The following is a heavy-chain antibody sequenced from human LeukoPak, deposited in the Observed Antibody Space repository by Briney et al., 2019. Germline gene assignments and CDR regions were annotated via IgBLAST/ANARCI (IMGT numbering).Heavy chain of an antibody. V-gene: IGHV1-2*02. D-gene: IGHD3-10*01. Sequence: GASVTVSCKASGYTFTGYYMHWVRQAPGQGLEWMGWINPNSGGTNYAQKFQCRVTMTRDTSISTAYMELSRLRSDDTAVYYCARDLGLLWFGESFYFDYWGQGTLVTVSS. CDR2: INPNSGGT. CDR1: GYTFTGYY. J-gene: IGHJ4*02. CDR3: ARDLGLLWFGESFYFDY.